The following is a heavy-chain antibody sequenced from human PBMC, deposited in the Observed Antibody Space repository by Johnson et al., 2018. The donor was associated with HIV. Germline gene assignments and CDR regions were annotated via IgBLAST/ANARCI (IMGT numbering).Heavy chain of an antibody. V-gene: IGHV3-30*03. CDR2: ISYDGSEK. Sequence: VQLVESGGGVVQPGRSLRLSCAASGFTFSNYGMHWVRQAPGKGLECVAFISYDGSEKYYVDSVKGRFTISRDNAKNSLYLQMNSLKTEDTAVYYCTTNFWSGFYPDAFDIWGQGTMVTVSS. CDR3: TTNFWSGFYPDAFDI. D-gene: IGHD3-3*01. J-gene: IGHJ3*02. CDR1: GFTFSNYG.